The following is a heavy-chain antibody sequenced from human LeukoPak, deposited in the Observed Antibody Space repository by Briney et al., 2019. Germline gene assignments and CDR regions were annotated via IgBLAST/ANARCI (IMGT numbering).Heavy chain of an antibody. CDR1: GYTFTSYG. CDR2: ISGYNGKT. J-gene: IGHJ4*02. Sequence: ASVKVSCKASGYTFTSYGISWVRQAPGQGLGWMGWISGYNGKTKYAQRLQGRVTMTTDTSTSTAYMELRSLRSEDTAVYYCARETNLSLRSFDYWGQGTLVTVSS. V-gene: IGHV1-18*01. CDR3: ARETNLSLRSFDY. D-gene: IGHD5/OR15-5a*01.